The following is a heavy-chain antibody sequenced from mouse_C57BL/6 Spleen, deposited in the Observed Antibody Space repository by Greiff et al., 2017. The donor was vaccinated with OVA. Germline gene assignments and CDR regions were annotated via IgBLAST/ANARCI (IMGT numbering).Heavy chain of an antibody. V-gene: IGHV1-64*01. CDR1: GYTFTSYW. Sequence: QVQLKQPGAELVKPGASVKLSCKASGYTFTSYWMHWVKQRPGQGLEWIGMIHPNSGSTNYNEKFKSKATLTVDKSSSTAYMQLSSLTSEDSAVYYCARSWDWDIDYWGQGTTLTVSS. CDR3: ARSWDWDIDY. J-gene: IGHJ2*01. CDR2: IHPNSGST. D-gene: IGHD4-1*01.